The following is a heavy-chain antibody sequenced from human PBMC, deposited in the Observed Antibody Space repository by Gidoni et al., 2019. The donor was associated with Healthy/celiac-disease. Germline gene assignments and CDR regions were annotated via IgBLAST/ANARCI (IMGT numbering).Heavy chain of an antibody. CDR2: ISYDGSNK. CDR3: ARIFCSGGSCYYYGMDV. J-gene: IGHJ6*02. Sequence: QVQLVESGGGVVQPGRSLRLSCAASGFTFSSYAMRWVRQAPGKGLEWVAVISYDGSNKYYADSVKGRFTISRDNSKNTLYLQMNSLRAEDTAVYYCARIFCSGGSCYYYGMDVWGQGTTVTVSS. V-gene: IGHV3-30-3*01. CDR1: GFTFSSYA. D-gene: IGHD2-15*01.